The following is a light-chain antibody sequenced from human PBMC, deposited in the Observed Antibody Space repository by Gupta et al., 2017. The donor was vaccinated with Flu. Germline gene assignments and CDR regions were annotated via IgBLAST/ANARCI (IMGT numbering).Light chain of an antibody. V-gene: IGKV1-5*03. CDR1: QNIFSW. CDR2: QAS. J-gene: IGKJ1*01. CDR3: QQYHVSSTT. Sequence: DIQMTQSPSTLSASVGDRVTITCRASQNIFSWLAWYQQKPGKAPKLLIYQASTLQSGVPSRFSGSVSGTEFTLAISSLQPDDFATYYCQQYHVSSTTFGQGTKVEIK.